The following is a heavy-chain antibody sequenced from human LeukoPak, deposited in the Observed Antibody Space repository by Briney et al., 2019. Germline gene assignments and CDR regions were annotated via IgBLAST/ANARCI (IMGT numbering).Heavy chain of an antibody. V-gene: IGHV3-23*01. J-gene: IGHJ6*02. CDR3: AKVSGSFPRYYGMDV. CDR1: GFTFSSYA. CDR2: ISGSGGST. Sequence: GGALRLSCAASGFTFSSYAMSWGRQAPGKGLGGVSAISGSGGSTYYADSVKGRFTISRDNSKNTLYLQMNSLRAEDTAVYYCAKVSGSFPRYYGMDVWGQGTTVTVSS. D-gene: IGHD2-15*01.